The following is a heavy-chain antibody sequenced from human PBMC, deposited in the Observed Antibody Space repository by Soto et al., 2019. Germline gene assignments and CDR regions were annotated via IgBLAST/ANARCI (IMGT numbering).Heavy chain of an antibody. CDR3: PRQGCSSTSCPLDYYYYYMDV. V-gene: IGHV4-39*01. CDR1: GGSISSSSYY. CDR2: IYYSGST. J-gene: IGHJ6*03. D-gene: IGHD2-2*01. Sequence: SETLSLTCTVSGGSISSSSYYWGWIRQPPGKGLEWIGSIYYSGSTYYNPSLKSRVTISVDTSKNQFSLKLSSVTAADTAVYYCPRQGCSSTSCPLDYYYYYMDVRGRGTTVT.